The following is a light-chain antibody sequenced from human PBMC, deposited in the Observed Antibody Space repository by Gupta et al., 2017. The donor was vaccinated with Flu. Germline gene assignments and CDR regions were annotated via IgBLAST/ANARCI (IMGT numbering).Light chain of an antibody. CDR3: QVRDMIIYSVV. V-gene: IGLV3-21*02. CDR1: ELGNKS. J-gene: IGLJ7*01. Sequence: RISWGGNELGNKSVGWCQQRSGVAPMLFVYDDRGRCSGCPERFSGTMSGITTTVTCNRVEAGDEADYYCQVRDMIIYSVVFGGGTQLTVL. CDR2: DDR.